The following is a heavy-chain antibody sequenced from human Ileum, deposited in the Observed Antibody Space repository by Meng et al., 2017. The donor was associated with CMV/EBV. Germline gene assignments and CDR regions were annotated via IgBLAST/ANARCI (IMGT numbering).Heavy chain of an antibody. CDR3: ARDGH. Sequence: VELVESGGLVVQPGGSLRLSCAASGFTFDDYSMHWVRQRPGKGLEWISIINWDGTNTDYADSVRGRFTISRDNSRNSLYLEMNSLRTEDTAFYFCARDGHWGQGTLVTVSS. J-gene: IGHJ4*02. CDR2: INWDGTNT. V-gene: IGHV3-43*01. CDR1: GFTFDDYS.